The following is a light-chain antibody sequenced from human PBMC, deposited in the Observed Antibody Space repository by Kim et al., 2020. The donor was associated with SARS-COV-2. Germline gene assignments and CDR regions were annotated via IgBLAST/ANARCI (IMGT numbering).Light chain of an antibody. CDR3: NSRDSSGNHP. CDR2: GKN. Sequence: SSELTQDPAVSVALGQTVRITCQGDSLRNFYASWYQQKPGQAPLLVIYGKNNRPSGIPDRFSGSSSGNTASLTIAGAQAEDEADNYCNSRDSSGNHPFGGGTQLTVL. V-gene: IGLV3-19*01. J-gene: IGLJ2*01. CDR1: SLRNFY.